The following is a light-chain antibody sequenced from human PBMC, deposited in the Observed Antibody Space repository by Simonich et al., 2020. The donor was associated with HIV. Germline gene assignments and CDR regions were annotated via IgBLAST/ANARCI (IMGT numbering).Light chain of an antibody. CDR2: EAS. J-gene: IGKJ5*01. CDR1: QSVRNNY. Sequence: EIVLTQSPGTLSLSPGERATLPCRASQSVRNNYLTWYQQKPGQAPRLLIYEASNRDTGIPARFSGSGSGTDFTLTISSLEPEDFAVYYCQQRSNWITFGQGTRLEIK. CDR3: QQRSNWIT. V-gene: IGKV3-11*01.